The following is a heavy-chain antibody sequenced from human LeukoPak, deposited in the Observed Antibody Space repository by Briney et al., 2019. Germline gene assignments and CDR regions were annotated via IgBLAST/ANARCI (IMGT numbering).Heavy chain of an antibody. J-gene: IGHJ1*01. CDR1: GFTVSDNY. CDR3: ASRSWSSEFFHY. D-gene: IGHD6-13*01. Sequence: PGGSLRLSCAASGFTVSDNYMSWVRQAPGKGLEWVSVFYSGGSTRYADSVKGRFTISRDNSKNTLYLQLNSLRAEETAVYFCASRSWSSEFFHYWGQGTLVTVSS. CDR2: FYSGGST. V-gene: IGHV3-66*01.